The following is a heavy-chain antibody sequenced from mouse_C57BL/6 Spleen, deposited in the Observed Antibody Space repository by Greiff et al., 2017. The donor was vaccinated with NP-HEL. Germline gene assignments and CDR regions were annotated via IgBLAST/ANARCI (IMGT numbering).Heavy chain of an antibody. CDR1: GYTFTDYE. D-gene: IGHD5-1*01. Sequence: QVHVKQSGAELVRPGASVTLSCKASGYTFTDYEMHWVKQTPVHGLEWIGAIDPETGGTAYNQKFKGKAILTADKSSSTAYMELRSLTSEDSAVYYCYLSWFAYWGQGTLVTVSA. CDR2: IDPETGGT. J-gene: IGHJ3*01. CDR3: YLSWFAY. V-gene: IGHV1-15*01.